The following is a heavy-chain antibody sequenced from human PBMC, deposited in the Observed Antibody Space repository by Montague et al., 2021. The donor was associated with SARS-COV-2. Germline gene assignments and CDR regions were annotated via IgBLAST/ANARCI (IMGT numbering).Heavy chain of an antibody. CDR2: MNPNSGNT. Sequence: SVKVSCKASGYTFTSYDINWVRQATGQGLEWMGWMNPNSGNTGYAQKFQGRVTTTRNTSISTAYMELTSLRSEDTALYYCARAYDSSGWLDYWGQGTLVTVSS. CDR1: GYTFTSYD. D-gene: IGHD3-22*01. CDR3: ARAYDSSGWLDY. V-gene: IGHV1-8*01. J-gene: IGHJ4*02.